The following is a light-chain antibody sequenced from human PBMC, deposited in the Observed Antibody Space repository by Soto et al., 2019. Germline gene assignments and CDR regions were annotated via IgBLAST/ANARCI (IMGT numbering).Light chain of an antibody. V-gene: IGKV1-5*01. CDR1: QSISSW. Sequence: DIQMTQSPSTLSASVGDRVTITCRASQSISSWLAWYQQKPGKAPKLLIYDASSLESGVPSRFSGSGSGTEFTLTISSLQPDDFATYYCQQYNSYSWTLGQGTKVE. J-gene: IGKJ1*01. CDR2: DAS. CDR3: QQYNSYSWT.